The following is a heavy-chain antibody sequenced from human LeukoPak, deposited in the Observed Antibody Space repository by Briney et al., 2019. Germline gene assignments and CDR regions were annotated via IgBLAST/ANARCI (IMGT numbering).Heavy chain of an antibody. CDR2: ISYDGSNK. D-gene: IGHD6-19*01. CDR3: ARDEGIAVAGRFDY. J-gene: IGHJ4*02. V-gene: IGHV3-30-3*01. Sequence: GGSLRLSRAASGFTFSSYAMHWVRQAPGKGLEWVAVISYDGSNKYYADSVKGRFTISRDNSKNTLYLQMNSLRAEDAAVYYCARDEGIAVAGRFDYWGQGTLVTVSS. CDR1: GFTFSSYA.